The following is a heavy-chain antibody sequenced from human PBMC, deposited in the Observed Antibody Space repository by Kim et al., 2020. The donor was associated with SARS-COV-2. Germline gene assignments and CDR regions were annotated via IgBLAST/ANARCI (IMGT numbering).Heavy chain of an antibody. D-gene: IGHD3-9*01. CDR1: GGSISSYY. J-gene: IGHJ4*01. CDR3: ARAREYYDILTGRFDY. CDR2: IYYSGST. Sequence: SETLSRTCTVSGGSISSYYWSWIRQPPGKGLEWIGYIYYSGSTNYNPSLKSRVTISVDTSKNQFSLKLSSVTAADTAVYYCARAREYYDILTGRFDYWG. V-gene: IGHV4-59*08.